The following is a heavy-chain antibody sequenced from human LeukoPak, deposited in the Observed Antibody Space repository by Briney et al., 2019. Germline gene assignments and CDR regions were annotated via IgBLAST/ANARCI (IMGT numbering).Heavy chain of an antibody. CDR1: GGSISSGGYS. J-gene: IGHJ6*02. Sequence: SSQTLSLTCAVSGGSISSGGYSWSWIRQPPGKGLEWIGYIYHSGSTYYNPSLKSRVTISVDRSKNQFSLKLSSVTAADTAVYYCARATDSGLSYYYCGMDVWGQGTTVTVSS. CDR3: ARATDSGLSYYYCGMDV. CDR2: IYHSGST. D-gene: IGHD3-16*02. V-gene: IGHV4-30-2*01.